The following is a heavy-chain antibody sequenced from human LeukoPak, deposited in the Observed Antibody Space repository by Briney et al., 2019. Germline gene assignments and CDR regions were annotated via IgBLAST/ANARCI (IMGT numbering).Heavy chain of an antibody. CDR1: GYSISTGYY. CDR3: ARDLLGITIFGPGYGGAFDS. V-gene: IGHV4-38-2*02. J-gene: IGHJ3*02. D-gene: IGHD3-3*01. Sequence: PSETLSLTCAVSGYSISTGYYWGWIRQPPGKGLEWIASIYHSGSTYYSPSLKSRVTISVDTSKNQFSLMLSSVTAADTAVYYCARDLLGITIFGPGYGGAFDSWGQGTMVTVSS. CDR2: IYHSGST.